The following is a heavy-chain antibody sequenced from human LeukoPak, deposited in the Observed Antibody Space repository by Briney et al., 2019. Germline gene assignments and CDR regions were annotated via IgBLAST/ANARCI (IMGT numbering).Heavy chain of an antibody. CDR2: FDPEDGET. Sequence: ASVKVSCKVSGYTLTELSMHWVRQAPGKGLEWMGGFDPEDGETIYAQKFQGRVTMTEDTSTDTAYMELSSLRSEDAAVYYCATSLVYDSSRTFDYWGQGTLVTVSS. J-gene: IGHJ4*02. CDR1: GYTLTELS. CDR3: ATSLVYDSSRTFDY. D-gene: IGHD3-22*01. V-gene: IGHV1-24*01.